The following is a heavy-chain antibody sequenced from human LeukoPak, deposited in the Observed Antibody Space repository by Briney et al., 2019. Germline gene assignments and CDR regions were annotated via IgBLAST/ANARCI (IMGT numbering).Heavy chain of an antibody. V-gene: IGHV5-51*01. Sequence: GESLKISCKGSGYSFTSYWIGWVRQMPGKGLEWMGIIYPGDSDTRYGPSFQGQVTISADKSISTAYLQWSSLKASDTAMYYCARQRRSSAYYEEYFDYWGQGTLVTVSS. CDR3: ARQRRSSAYYEEYFDY. J-gene: IGHJ4*02. CDR1: GYSFTSYW. D-gene: IGHD3-22*01. CDR2: IYPGDSDT.